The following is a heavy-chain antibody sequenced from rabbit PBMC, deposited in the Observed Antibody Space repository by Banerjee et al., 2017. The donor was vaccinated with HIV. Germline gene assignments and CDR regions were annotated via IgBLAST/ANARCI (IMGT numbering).Heavy chain of an antibody. CDR1: GFSLSSGYY. V-gene: IGHV1S45*01. D-gene: IGHD6-1*01. CDR2: IGTDGSDTT. J-gene: IGHJ4*01. CDR3: ARATTYDGNGYGTFDL. Sequence: QEQLEESGGDLVKPEGSLTLTCTASGFSLSSGYYMSWVRQAPGKGPEWIACIGTDGSDTTYYASWAKGRFTISKTSSTTVTLQMTSLTAADTATYFCARATTYDGNGYGTFDLWGPGTLVTVS.